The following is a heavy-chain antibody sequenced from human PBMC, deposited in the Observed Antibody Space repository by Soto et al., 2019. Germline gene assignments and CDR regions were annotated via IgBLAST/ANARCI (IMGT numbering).Heavy chain of an antibody. D-gene: IGHD1-26*01. CDR1: GGSISSYY. J-gene: IGHJ4*02. V-gene: IGHV4-59*08. CDR2: IYYRGST. Sequence: SETLSLTCTVSGGSISSYYWTWSRQPPGKGLEWIGYIYYRGSTNYNPSLKSRVTISVDTSKNQFSLKLSSVTAADTAVYYCARRYGGNLDYWGKGTLVTVS. CDR3: ARRYGGNLDY.